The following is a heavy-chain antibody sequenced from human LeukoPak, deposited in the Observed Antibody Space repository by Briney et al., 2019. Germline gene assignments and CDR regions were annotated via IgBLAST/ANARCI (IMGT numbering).Heavy chain of an antibody. Sequence: PGGSLRLSCVASGFTFSNYWMHWVRQAPGKGLVWVSRIYSDGITTTYADSVKGRFTISRDNAKNTLYLQMNSLRVEDTAVYYCARVPGGATLDYWGQGTLVTVSS. V-gene: IGHV3-74*01. D-gene: IGHD1-26*01. CDR2: IYSDGITT. CDR3: ARVPGGATLDY. CDR1: GFTFSNYW. J-gene: IGHJ4*02.